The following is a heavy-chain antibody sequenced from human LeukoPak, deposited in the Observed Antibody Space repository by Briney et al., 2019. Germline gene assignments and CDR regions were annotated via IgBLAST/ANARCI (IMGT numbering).Heavy chain of an antibody. D-gene: IGHD6-19*01. J-gene: IGHJ4*02. CDR3: ARRLTGYNSAYDY. CDR2: ISSTGVST. V-gene: IGHV3-64*01. Sequence: GGSLRLSCAASGFTFSSYAMHWVRQAPGKGLEYVSAISSTGVSTYYANSVKGRFTISRDNSKNTLYLQMDSLRVEDMAVYYCARRLTGYNSAYDYWGQGTLVTVSS. CDR1: GFTFSSYA.